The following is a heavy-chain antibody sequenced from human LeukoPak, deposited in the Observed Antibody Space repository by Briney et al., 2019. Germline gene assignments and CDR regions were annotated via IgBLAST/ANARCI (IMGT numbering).Heavy chain of an antibody. D-gene: IGHD6-13*01. CDR1: GFTFSSYA. CDR2: ISGSGGST. Sequence: PGGSLRLSCAAPGFTFSSYAMSWVRQAPGKGLEWVSAISGSGGSTYYADSVKGRFTISRDNSKNTLYLQMNSLRAEGTAVYYCAKILGQQLAAFDYWGQGTLVTVSS. J-gene: IGHJ4*02. V-gene: IGHV3-23*01. CDR3: AKILGQQLAAFDY.